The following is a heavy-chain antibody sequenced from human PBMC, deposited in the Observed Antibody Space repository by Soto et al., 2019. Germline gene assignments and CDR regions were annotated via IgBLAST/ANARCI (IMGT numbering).Heavy chain of an antibody. J-gene: IGHJ6*03. D-gene: IGHD3-9*01. CDR2: ISGSGGST. CDR1: GFTFSSYA. Sequence: GGSLRLSCAASGFTFSSYAMSWVRQAPGKGLEWVSAISGSGGSTYYADSVKGRFTISRDNSKNTLYLQMNSLRAEDTAVYYCAKGSREGAYYDILTGYYTPFDYYYYYYMDVWGKGTTVTVSS. CDR3: AKGSREGAYYDILTGYYTPFDYYYYYYMDV. V-gene: IGHV3-23*01.